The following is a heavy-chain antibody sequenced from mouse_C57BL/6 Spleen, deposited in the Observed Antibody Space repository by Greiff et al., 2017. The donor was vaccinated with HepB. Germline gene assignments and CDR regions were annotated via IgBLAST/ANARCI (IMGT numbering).Heavy chain of an antibody. V-gene: IGHV5-17*01. CDR2: ISSGSSTI. J-gene: IGHJ4*01. CDR3: APHGDYAMDY. Sequence: EVQLVESGGGLVKPGGSLKLSCAASGFTFSDYGMHWVRQAPEKGLEWVAYISSGSSTIYYADTVKGRFTISRDNAKNTLFLQMTSLRSEDTAMYYCAPHGDYAMDYWGQGTSVTVSS. CDR1: GFTFSDYG.